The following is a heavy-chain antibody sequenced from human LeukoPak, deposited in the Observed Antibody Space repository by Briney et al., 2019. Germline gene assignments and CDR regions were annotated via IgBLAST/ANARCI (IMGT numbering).Heavy chain of an antibody. CDR3: ARNGGSYSFDY. CDR2: ISYSGST. Sequence: SETLSLTCTVSGGSISSYYWSWTRQPPGKGLEWIGYISYSGSTNYIPSLKSRVTISVDTSKNQFSLRLSSVTAADTAMYYCARNGGSYSFDYWGQGTPVAVSA. J-gene: IGHJ4*02. CDR1: GGSISSYY. V-gene: IGHV4-59*01. D-gene: IGHD1-26*01.